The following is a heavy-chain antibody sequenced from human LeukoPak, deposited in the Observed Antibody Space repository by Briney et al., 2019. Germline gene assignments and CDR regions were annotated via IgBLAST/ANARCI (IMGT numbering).Heavy chain of an antibody. CDR2: INPNSGGT. D-gene: IGHD1-26*01. J-gene: IGHJ4*02. CDR1: GYTFTGYY. CDR3: ARASFKSGSYGTFDY. V-gene: IGHV1-2*02. Sequence: GASVKVSCKASGYTFTGYYMHWVRQAPGQGLEWMGWINPNSGGTNYAQKFQGRVTMTRDTSISTAYMELSRLRSDDTAVYYCARASFKSGSYGTFDYWGQGTLVTVSS.